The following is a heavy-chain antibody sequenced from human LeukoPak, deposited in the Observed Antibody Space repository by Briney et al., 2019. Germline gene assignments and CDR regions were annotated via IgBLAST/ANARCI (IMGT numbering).Heavy chain of an antibody. CDR3: ARDPSYGGNSYYFDY. Sequence: PSETLSLTCTVSGGSIKNYYWSWIRQPAGKGLEWIGRIYNTGSTNYNPSLKSRVTISVDTSKNQFSLKLSSVTAADTAVYYCARDPSYGGNSYYFDYWGQGTLVTVSS. V-gene: IGHV4-4*07. CDR2: IYNTGST. J-gene: IGHJ4*02. CDR1: GGSIKNYY. D-gene: IGHD4-23*01.